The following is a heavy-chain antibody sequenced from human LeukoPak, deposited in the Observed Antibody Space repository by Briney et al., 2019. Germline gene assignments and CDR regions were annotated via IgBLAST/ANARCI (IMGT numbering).Heavy chain of an antibody. V-gene: IGHV1-46*01. CDR3: ARDLGSEDY. CDR1: GYTFTSYY. J-gene: IGHJ4*02. Sequence: GASVKVSCKASGYTFTSYYIHWVRQAPGQGLEWMGLINPSGGSTNYAQKFQGRVTMTRDTSTSTVYMELRNLRSDDTAVYYCARDLGSEDYWGQGTLVTVSS. D-gene: IGHD6-25*01. CDR2: INPSGGST.